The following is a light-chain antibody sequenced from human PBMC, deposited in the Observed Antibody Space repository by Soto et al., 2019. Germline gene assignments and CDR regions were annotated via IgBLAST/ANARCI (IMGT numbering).Light chain of an antibody. Sequence: IHLTESPSSLSASVGDRVRITCRASQGISSYLAWYQQKPGKAPKLLIYAASTLQSGVPSRFSGSGSGTDFTLTISSLQPEDFATYYCQQLNSYSITFGQGTRLEIK. CDR1: QGISSY. V-gene: IGKV1-9*01. J-gene: IGKJ5*01. CDR2: AAS. CDR3: QQLNSYSIT.